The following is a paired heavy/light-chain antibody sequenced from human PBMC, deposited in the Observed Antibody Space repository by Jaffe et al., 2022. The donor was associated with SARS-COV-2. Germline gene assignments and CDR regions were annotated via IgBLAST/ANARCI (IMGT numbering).Heavy chain of an antibody. Sequence: QLQLQESGPGLVKPSETLSLTCTVSGGSISSSSYYWGWIRQPPGEGLEWIGSINYSGSTYYNPSLKSRVTISVDTSNNQFSLKLSSVTAADTAVYYCARRRTGLNWFDPWGQGTLVTVSS. V-gene: IGHV4-39*01. J-gene: IGHJ5*02. D-gene: IGHD3-16*01. CDR2: INYSGST. CDR3: ARRRTGLNWFDP. CDR1: GGSISSSSYY.
Light chain of an antibody. Sequence: QSVLTQPPSVSAAPGQKVTISCSGSSSNIGNTYVAWYQQLPGTAPKLLIYENNNRPSGIPDRFSGSKSGTSATLGITGLQTGDGADYYCGTWDSSLSAEVFGGGTKLTVL. CDR2: ENN. CDR1: SSNIGNTY. J-gene: IGLJ3*02. V-gene: IGLV1-51*02. CDR3: GTWDSSLSAEV.